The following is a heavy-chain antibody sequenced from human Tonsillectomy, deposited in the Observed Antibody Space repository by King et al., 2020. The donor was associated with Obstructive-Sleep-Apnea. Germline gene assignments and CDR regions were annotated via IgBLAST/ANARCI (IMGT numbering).Heavy chain of an antibody. D-gene: IGHD3-16*01. CDR3: ARTNAPRGGESYYYYGMDV. CDR2: IKQDGSEQ. J-gene: IGHJ6*02. V-gene: IGHV3-7*01. CDR1: AFTFSRFW. Sequence: VQLVESGGGLVQPGGSLRLSCGASAFTFSRFWMNWVRQAPGKGLEWVANIKQDGSEQHYVESVKGRFTIPSDNAKNSLFLQMDSLRAEDTAVYYWARTNAPRGGESYYYYGMDVWGQGTTVTVSS.